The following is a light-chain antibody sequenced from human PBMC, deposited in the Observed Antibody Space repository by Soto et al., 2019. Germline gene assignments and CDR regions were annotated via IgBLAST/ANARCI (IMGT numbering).Light chain of an antibody. Sequence: IELTQSPASLSASVGDRVTITCRASQGISSYLAWYQQKPGKAPKLLIYAASTLQSGVPSRFSGSGSGTYFTLTINSLQPEDFATFYCQQLNSYPYTFGQGTKLEIK. J-gene: IGKJ2*01. V-gene: IGKV1-9*01. CDR1: QGISSY. CDR2: AAS. CDR3: QQLNSYPYT.